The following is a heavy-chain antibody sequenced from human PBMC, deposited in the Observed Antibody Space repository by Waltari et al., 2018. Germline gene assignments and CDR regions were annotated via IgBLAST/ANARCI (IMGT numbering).Heavy chain of an antibody. J-gene: IGHJ3*02. V-gene: IGHV4-59*01. Sequence: QVQLQESGPGLVKPSETLSLTCTVPGGSISSYYWSWIRQSPGKGLEWIGYIYYSGSTNYNPSLKSRVTMSVDTSKNQFSLKLCSVTAADTALYYCAKNYGGYNDAFDIWGQGTMVTVSS. CDR3: AKNYGGYNDAFDI. D-gene: IGHD5-18*01. CDR1: GGSISSYY. CDR2: IYYSGST.